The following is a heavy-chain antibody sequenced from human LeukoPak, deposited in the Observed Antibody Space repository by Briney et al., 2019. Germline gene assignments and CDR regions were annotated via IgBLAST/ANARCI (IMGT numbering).Heavy chain of an antibody. Sequence: GGSLRLSCAASGFTFSSYAMHWVRQAPGKGLEYVSAISRNGGSTYYANSVKGRFTISRDNSKNTLYLQMGSLRAEDMAVYYCARENSYYYDSSGYHSSLDYWGQGTLVTVSS. CDR1: GFTFSSYA. V-gene: IGHV3-64*01. CDR3: ARENSYYYDSSGYHSSLDY. J-gene: IGHJ4*02. D-gene: IGHD3-22*01. CDR2: ISRNGGST.